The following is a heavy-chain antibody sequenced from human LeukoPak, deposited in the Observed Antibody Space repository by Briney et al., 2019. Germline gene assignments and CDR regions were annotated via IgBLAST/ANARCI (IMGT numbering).Heavy chain of an antibody. D-gene: IGHD3-22*01. Sequence: GGSLRLSCAASGFTFSSYAMSWVRQAPGKGLEWVSAISGSGGSTYYADSVKGRFTISRDNSKNTLYLQMNSLRAEDTAVYYCAKYDDSCGYYLYDAFDIWGQGTMVTVSS. V-gene: IGHV3-23*01. CDR3: AKYDDSCGYYLYDAFDI. CDR1: GFTFSSYA. CDR2: ISGSGGST. J-gene: IGHJ3*02.